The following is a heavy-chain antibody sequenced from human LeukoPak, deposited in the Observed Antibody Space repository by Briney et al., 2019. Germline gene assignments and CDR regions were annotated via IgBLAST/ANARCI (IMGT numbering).Heavy chain of an antibody. V-gene: IGHV3-53*01. CDR2: TYTGGNS. CDR1: GGSISSSNW. J-gene: IGHJ3*02. Sequence: PSETLSLTCAVSGGSISSSNWWSWVRQPPGTGLEWVSVTYTGGNSYYADSVKGRFIISRDISKNTLYLQMNSLRAEDSALYYCARGGRGSAAVVAPRSFDIWGQGTMVTVSS. D-gene: IGHD3-22*01. CDR3: ARGGRGSAAVVAPRSFDI.